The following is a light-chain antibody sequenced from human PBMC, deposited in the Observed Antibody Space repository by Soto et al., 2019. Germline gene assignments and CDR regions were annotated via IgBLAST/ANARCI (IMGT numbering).Light chain of an antibody. V-gene: IGKV3-15*01. J-gene: IGKJ4*01. CDR2: SAS. CDR3: QQYNDWPLT. Sequence: EVVMTQSPATLSVSPGERATLSCRASQSVSSKLAWYRQKPGQAPSLLIYSASTRATGFPARFSGSGSGTEFTLTISSLQSEDFAVYYCQQYNDWPLTFGGGTKVEIK. CDR1: QSVSSK.